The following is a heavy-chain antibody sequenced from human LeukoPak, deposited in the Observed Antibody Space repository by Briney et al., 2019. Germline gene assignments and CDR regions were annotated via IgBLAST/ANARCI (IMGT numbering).Heavy chain of an antibody. Sequence: ASVKVSCKASGFIFTGQYIHWVRQAPGQGLEWMGWINPNSGDTNYAQKYQGRVTMTRDTSISTAYMELSRPTFDDTAVYYCARGVGLTTLTPNDYWGQGTLVTVSS. CDR2: INPNSGDT. J-gene: IGHJ4*02. V-gene: IGHV1-2*02. CDR1: GFIFTGQY. D-gene: IGHD4-11*01. CDR3: ARGVGLTTLTPNDY.